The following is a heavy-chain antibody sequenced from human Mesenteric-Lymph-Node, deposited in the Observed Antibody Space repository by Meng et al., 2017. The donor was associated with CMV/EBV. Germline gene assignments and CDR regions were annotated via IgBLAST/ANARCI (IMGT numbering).Heavy chain of an antibody. J-gene: IGHJ5*02. CDR1: TYTFTGYS. CDR2: INPNGGGT. Sequence: ASVKVSCKASTYTFTGYSIHWVRQAPGQGLEWIGWINPNGGGTDFAQKFQGRVTMTRDTSISTAYMELRGLKFDDMAVYYCARVVAPLSGTTRFDPWGQGTLVTVSS. CDR3: ARVVAPLSGTTRFDP. V-gene: IGHV1-2*02. D-gene: IGHD1-7*01.